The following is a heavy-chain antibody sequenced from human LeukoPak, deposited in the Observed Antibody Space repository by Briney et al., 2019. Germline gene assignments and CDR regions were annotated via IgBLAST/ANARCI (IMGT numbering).Heavy chain of an antibody. CDR1: GYNFRAYY. CDR2: IRPMTGDT. J-gene: IGHJ5*02. V-gene: IGHV1-2*02. CDR3: GRGVQSFDP. Sequence: EASVMVSRKASGYNFRAYYIHWVRQAPGQGLEWLGYIRPMTGDTNYAQKFQDRVTFSMDTSTATAYMELRSLRSDDTAFYYCGRGVQSFDPWGQGTLVTVSS.